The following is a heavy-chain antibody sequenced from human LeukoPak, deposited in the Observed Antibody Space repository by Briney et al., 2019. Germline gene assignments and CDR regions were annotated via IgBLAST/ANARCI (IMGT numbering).Heavy chain of an antibody. J-gene: IGHJ4*02. CDR2: INTNTGNP. D-gene: IGHD3-22*01. Sequence: ASVKVSCKASGYTFTSYAMNWVRQAPGQGLEWMGWINTNTGNPTYAQGFTGRFVFSLDTSVSTAYLQISSLKAEDTAVYYCAREAYYYDSSGYSMGALDYWGQGTLVTVSS. CDR1: GYTFTSYA. CDR3: AREAYYYDSSGYSMGALDY. V-gene: IGHV7-4-1*02.